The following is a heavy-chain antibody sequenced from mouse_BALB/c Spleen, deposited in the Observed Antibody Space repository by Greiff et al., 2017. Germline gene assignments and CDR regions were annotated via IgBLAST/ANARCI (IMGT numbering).Heavy chain of an antibody. D-gene: IGHD2-3*01. Sequence: QVQLQQSGAGLVKPGASVKLSCKASGYTFTEYIIHWVKQRSGQGLEWIGWFYPGSGSIKYNEKFKDKATLTADKSSSTVYMELSRLTSEDSAVYFCARHERGGLLRDYAMDYWGQGTSVTVSS. J-gene: IGHJ4*01. V-gene: IGHV1-62-2*01. CDR1: GYTFTEYI. CDR3: ARHERGGLLRDYAMDY. CDR2: FYPGSGSI.